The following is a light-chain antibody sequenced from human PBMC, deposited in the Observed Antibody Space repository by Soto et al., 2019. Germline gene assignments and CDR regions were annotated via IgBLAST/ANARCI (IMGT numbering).Light chain of an antibody. CDR3: HHYGDSWT. V-gene: IGKV3-11*01. CDR1: QSVSSY. Sequence: IVMTHSTSTLSLSPGERATLSSSASQSVSSYLAWYQQQPGQATRLLIYDASNRATGIPARFSGSGSGTDFTLTISSLAPEDFAVYCCHHYGDSWTFGQGTKVDIK. J-gene: IGKJ1*01. CDR2: DAS.